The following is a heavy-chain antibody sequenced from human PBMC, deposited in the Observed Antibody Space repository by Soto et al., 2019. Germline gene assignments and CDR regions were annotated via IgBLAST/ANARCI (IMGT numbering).Heavy chain of an antibody. CDR3: AADSWESRDFDY. CDR2: IVVGSGNT. CDR1: GFTFTSSA. Sequence: SVKVSCKASGFTFTSSAVQWVRQARGQRLEWIGWIVVGSGNTNYAQKFQERVTITRDMSTSTAYMELSSLRSEDTAVYYCAADSWESRDFDYWGQGTLVTVSS. D-gene: IGHD1-26*01. V-gene: IGHV1-58*01. J-gene: IGHJ4*02.